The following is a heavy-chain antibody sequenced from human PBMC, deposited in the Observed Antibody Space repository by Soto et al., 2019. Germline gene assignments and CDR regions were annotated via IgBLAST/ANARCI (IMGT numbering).Heavy chain of an antibody. D-gene: IGHD4-4*01. Sequence: EVQLVESGGGLVQPGVSLRLSCAASGFTFSTYSMNWVRQAPGKGLEWISYITKSSRTIYYADSVKGRLTISRDNAKYSLYQPKNGPSTDNRAMYYCFKVAEYGNSKAVLGQATTVPVS. CDR3: FKVAEYGNSKAV. CDR2: ITKSSRTI. J-gene: IGHJ6*02. CDR1: GFTFSTYS. V-gene: IGHV3-48*01.